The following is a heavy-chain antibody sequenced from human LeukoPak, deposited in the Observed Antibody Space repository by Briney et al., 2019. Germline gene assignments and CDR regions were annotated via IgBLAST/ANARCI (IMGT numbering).Heavy chain of an antibody. Sequence: GGSLRLSCAASGFTFSSYAMHWVRQAPGKGLEWVAVISYDGSNKYYADSVKGRFTISRDNSKNTLYLQMNSLRAEDTAVYYCARDSVAAGRVEDYYGMDVWGQGTTATVSS. V-gene: IGHV3-30-3*01. J-gene: IGHJ6*02. CDR3: ARDSVAAGRVEDYYGMDV. D-gene: IGHD6-13*01. CDR2: ISYDGSNK. CDR1: GFTFSSYA.